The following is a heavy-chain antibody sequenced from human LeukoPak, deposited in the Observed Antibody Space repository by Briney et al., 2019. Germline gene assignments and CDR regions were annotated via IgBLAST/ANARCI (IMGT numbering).Heavy chain of an antibody. CDR1: GFTFGNYA. Sequence: GGSLRLSCAVSGFTFGNYAMHWVRQAPGKGLEWVSGISGSGGGAHYADSVKGRFTISRDNFKNTLSVQMSSLRVEDTAVYYCAKSGSIGVADKFDDWGQGTLVTVSS. J-gene: IGHJ4*02. V-gene: IGHV3-23*01. CDR3: AKSGSIGVADKFDD. D-gene: IGHD6-19*01. CDR2: ISGSGGGA.